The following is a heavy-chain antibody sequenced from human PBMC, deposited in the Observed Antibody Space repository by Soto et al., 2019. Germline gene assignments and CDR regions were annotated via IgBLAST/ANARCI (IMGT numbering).Heavy chain of an antibody. V-gene: IGHV3-15*01. D-gene: IGHD4-17*01. CDR2: IKNKADGGTT. CDR1: GITFTNAW. J-gene: IGHJ4*02. CDR3: TTDPGDYEDF. Sequence: GGSLRLSCAASGITFTNAWMSWVRQAPGKGLEWVGRIKNKADGGTTDYAAPVRGRFTISRDDSKNTLFLQMNSLETEDTAVYYCTTDPGDYEDFWGRGTLVTVSS.